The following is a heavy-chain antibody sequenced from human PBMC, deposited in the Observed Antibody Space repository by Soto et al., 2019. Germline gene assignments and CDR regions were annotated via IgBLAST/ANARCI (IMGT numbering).Heavy chain of an antibody. Sequence: PGGSLRLSCAASGFTFSDYYMSWIRQAPGKGLEWVSYISSSGSTIYYADSVKGRFTISRDNAKNSLYLQMNSLRAEDTAVYYCARGPVLRFLEWPPSVLAGYGMDVWGQGTTVTVSS. CDR3: ARGPVLRFLEWPPSVLAGYGMDV. D-gene: IGHD3-3*01. CDR2: ISSSGSTI. CDR1: GFTFSDYY. V-gene: IGHV3-11*01. J-gene: IGHJ6*02.